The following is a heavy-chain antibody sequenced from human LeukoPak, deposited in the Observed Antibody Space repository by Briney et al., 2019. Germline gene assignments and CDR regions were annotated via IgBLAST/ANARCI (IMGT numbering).Heavy chain of an antibody. CDR3: ARQRGGQYEDGFDI. D-gene: IGHD2-8*01. Sequence: ASVKVSCKASGYTFTSSYMHWVRQAPGQGLEWMGIINPSGGTTIYAQKFQGRVTMTRDTSTSTVYMELSSLRSEDTAVYYCARQRGGQYEDGFDIWGQGTMVTVSP. J-gene: IGHJ3*02. CDR1: GYTFTSSY. V-gene: IGHV1-46*01. CDR2: INPSGGTT.